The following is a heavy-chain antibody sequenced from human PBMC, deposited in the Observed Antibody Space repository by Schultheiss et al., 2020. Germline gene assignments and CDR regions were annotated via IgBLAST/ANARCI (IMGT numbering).Heavy chain of an antibody. V-gene: IGHV1-2*02. Sequence: ASVKVSCKASGYTFTGYYMHWVRQAPGQGLEWMGWINPNSGGTNYAQKFQGRVTMTRDTSISTAYMELSSLRSDDTAVYYCARPYYGDYDPSWFDPWGQGTLVTVSS. CDR2: INPNSGGT. CDR1: GYTFTGYY. J-gene: IGHJ5*02. CDR3: ARPYYGDYDPSWFDP. D-gene: IGHD4-17*01.